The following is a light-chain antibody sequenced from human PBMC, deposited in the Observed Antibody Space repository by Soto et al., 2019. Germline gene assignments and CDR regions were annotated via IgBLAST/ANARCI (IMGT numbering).Light chain of an antibody. J-gene: IGKJ3*01. V-gene: IGKV3-15*01. CDR2: RAS. CDR1: LSVNTN. CDR3: QQYNIWPFT. Sequence: VMTQSPATMSVSPGERATLSCRASLSVNTNLAWYQQKPGQPPRLLIYRASTRATGVPARFSGSGSGTEFTLTIGSLQSEDFAIYYCQQYNIWPFTFGPGTKVEIK.